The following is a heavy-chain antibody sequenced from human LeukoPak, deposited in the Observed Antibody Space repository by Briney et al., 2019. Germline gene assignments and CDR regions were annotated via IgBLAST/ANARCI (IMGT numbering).Heavy chain of an antibody. CDR3: ARDSYGSGSYYKPRLNWFDP. Sequence: GGSLRLSCAASGFTFSSYWMSCVRQAPGKGLEWVANIKQDGSEKYYVDSVKGRFTISRDNAKNSLYLQMNSLRAEDTAVYYCARDSYGSGSYYKPRLNWFDPWGQGTLVTVSS. V-gene: IGHV3-7*01. CDR2: IKQDGSEK. J-gene: IGHJ5*02. CDR1: GFTFSSYW. D-gene: IGHD3-10*01.